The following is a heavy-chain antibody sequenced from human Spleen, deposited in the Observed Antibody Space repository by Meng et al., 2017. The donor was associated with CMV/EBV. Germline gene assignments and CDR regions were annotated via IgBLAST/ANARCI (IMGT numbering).Heavy chain of an antibody. V-gene: IGHV3-30*09. CDR1: GFTFSDYV. CDR2: MSFYEKNF. Sequence: GESLKISCAGSGFTFSDYVLHWVRQGPGKGLGGVALMSFYEKNFYHADSVKGRFAISRDNSKSTLYLYMSSLTPGDTGVYYCARGSRGSREREAGILRYGVGTGDRIKYPATARSTHGHVNFGAIDYWGQGTLVTVSS. J-gene: IGHJ4*02. D-gene: IGHD3-3*01. CDR3: ARGSRGSREREAGILRYGVGTGDRIKYPATARSTHGHVNFGAIDY.